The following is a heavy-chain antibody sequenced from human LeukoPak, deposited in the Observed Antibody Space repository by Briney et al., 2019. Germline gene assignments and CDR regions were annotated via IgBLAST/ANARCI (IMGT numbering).Heavy chain of an antibody. CDR3: VRDPHYDSGGYYWAFDN. V-gene: IGHV3-7*01. Sequence: GGSLRLSCEVSGFTFRSYWMSWVRQAPGKGLEGVANIKQDGTAKYYVDSVKGRFTISRDNAKNSLYLQMNSLRAEDTAVYYCVRDPHYDSGGYYWAFDNWGQGTLVTVSS. J-gene: IGHJ4*02. CDR2: IKQDGTAK. D-gene: IGHD3-22*01. CDR1: GFTFRSYW.